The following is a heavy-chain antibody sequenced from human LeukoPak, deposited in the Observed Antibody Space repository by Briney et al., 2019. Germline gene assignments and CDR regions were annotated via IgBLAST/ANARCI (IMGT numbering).Heavy chain of an antibody. CDR3: ATRSDTANYYMDV. V-gene: IGHV1-24*01. J-gene: IGHJ6*03. Sequence: ASVKVSCKVSGYTHTELSMHWVRQAPGKGLEWMGGFDPEDGETIYAQKFQGRVTMTEDTSTDTAYMELSSLRSEDTAVYYCATRSDTANYYMDVWGKGTTVTISS. CDR1: GYTHTELS. D-gene: IGHD5-18*01. CDR2: FDPEDGET.